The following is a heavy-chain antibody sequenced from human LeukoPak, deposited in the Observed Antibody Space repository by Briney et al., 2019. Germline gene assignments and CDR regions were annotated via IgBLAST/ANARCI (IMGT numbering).Heavy chain of an antibody. CDR2: ISAYNGNT. CDR3: ARDIVVVVAAQRPGGWFDP. CDR1: GGTFSSYA. J-gene: IGHJ5*02. Sequence: ASVKVSCKASGGTFSSYAISWVRQAPGQGLEWMGWISAYNGNTNYAQKLQGRVTMTTDTSTSTAYMELSSLRSEDTAVYYCARDIVVVVAAQRPGGWFDPWGQGTLVTVSS. V-gene: IGHV1-18*01. D-gene: IGHD2-15*01.